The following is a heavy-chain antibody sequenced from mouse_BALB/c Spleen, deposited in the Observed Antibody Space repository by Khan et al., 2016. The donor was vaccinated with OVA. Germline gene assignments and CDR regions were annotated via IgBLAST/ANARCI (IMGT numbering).Heavy chain of an antibody. CDR1: GFSLTDYG. Sequence: VQLLETGPGLVAPSQSLSITCTVSGFSLTDYGVSWIRQPPGKGLEWLGLIWSGGTTYYNSALKSRLSISKDNSKSQVFLKMNSLQTDDTVMYYCAKPYYAHYYAMDYWGQGTSVTVSS. V-gene: IGHV2-6-5*01. J-gene: IGHJ4*01. CDR2: IWSGGTT. CDR3: AKPYYAHYYAMDY. D-gene: IGHD2-10*01.